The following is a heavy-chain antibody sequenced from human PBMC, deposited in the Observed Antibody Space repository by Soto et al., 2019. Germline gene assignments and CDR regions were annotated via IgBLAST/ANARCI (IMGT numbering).Heavy chain of an antibody. V-gene: IGHV3-48*03. CDR3: AGDWVALGYYYYGMDV. D-gene: IGHD5-12*01. CDR1: GFTFSSYE. J-gene: IGHJ6*02. Sequence: PGGSLRLSCAASGFTFSSYEMNWVRQAPGKGLEWVSYISSSGSTIYYADSVKGRFTISRDNAKNSLYLQMNSLRAEDTAVYYCAGDWVALGYYYYGMDVWGQGTTVTVYS. CDR2: ISSSGSTI.